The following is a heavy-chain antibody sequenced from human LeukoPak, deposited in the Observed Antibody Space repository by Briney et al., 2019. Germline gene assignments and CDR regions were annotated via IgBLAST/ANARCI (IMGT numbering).Heavy chain of an antibody. CDR2: TYYRSKWYN. J-gene: IGHJ4*02. CDR3: GRSSPVPDY. Sequence: SQTLSLTCAISGDSVSSNNTGWNWIRQSPSRGFEWLGRTYYRSKWYNDYAVSVKSRITINPDTSKNQFSLRLTSVTAADTAVYYCGRSSPVPDYWGQGTLVPSPQ. D-gene: IGHD3-10*02. CDR1: GDSVSSNNTG. V-gene: IGHV6-1*01.